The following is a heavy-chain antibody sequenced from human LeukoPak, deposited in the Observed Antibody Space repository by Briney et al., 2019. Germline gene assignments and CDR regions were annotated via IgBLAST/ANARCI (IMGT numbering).Heavy chain of an antibody. D-gene: IGHD2-2*01. V-gene: IGHV4-34*01. J-gene: IGHJ5*02. CDR1: GGSFSGYY. Sequence: SETLSLTCAVYGGSFSGYYWSWIRQPPWKGLEGIGGINHGGSTNYNPSLKSRVTISVDTSKNQFSLKLSSVTAADTAVYYCARGRIVVVPAAHQRGWFDPWGQGTLVTVSS. CDR2: INHGGST. CDR3: ARGRIVVVPAAHQRGWFDP.